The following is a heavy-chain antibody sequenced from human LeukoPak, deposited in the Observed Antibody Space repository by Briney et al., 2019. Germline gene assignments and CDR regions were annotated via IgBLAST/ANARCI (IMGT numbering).Heavy chain of an antibody. J-gene: IGHJ5*01. CDR2: ISSSGSTI. Sequence: PGGSLRLSCAASGFTFSDYYMSWIRQAPGKGLEWVSYISSSGSTIYYADSVKGRFTISRDNAKNSLYLQMNSLRAEDTAVYYCARHHITGTYWWFDSWGQGTLVTVSS. V-gene: IGHV3-11*01. CDR1: GFTFSDYY. CDR3: ARHHITGTYWWFDS. D-gene: IGHD1-20*01.